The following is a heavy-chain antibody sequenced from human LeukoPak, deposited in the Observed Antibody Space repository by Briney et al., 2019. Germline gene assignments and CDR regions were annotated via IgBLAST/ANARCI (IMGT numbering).Heavy chain of an antibody. CDR3: ARAYGDYDYFDY. J-gene: IGHJ4*02. D-gene: IGHD4-17*01. CDR2: IYYSGST. V-gene: IGHV4-30-4*01. CDR1: GGSISSGDYY. Sequence: SETLSLTCTVSGGSISSGDYYWSWIRQPPGKGLEWIGYIYYSGSTYYNPSLKSRVTISVDRSKNQFSLKLSSVTAADTAVYYCARAYGDYDYFDYWGQGTLVTVSS.